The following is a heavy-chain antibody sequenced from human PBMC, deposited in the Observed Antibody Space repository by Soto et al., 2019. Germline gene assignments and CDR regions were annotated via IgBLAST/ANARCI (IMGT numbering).Heavy chain of an antibody. CDR3: ARHSLDYYDFFDP. V-gene: IGHV4-59*08. J-gene: IGHJ5*02. CDR2: IYYSGST. CDR1: GGSISSYY. Sequence: SETLSLTCTVSGGSISSYYWSWIRQPPGKGLEWIGYIYYSGSTNYNPSLKSRVTISVDTSKNQSSLKLSSVTAADTAVYYCARHSLDYYDFFDPWGQGTLVTVSS. D-gene: IGHD3-3*01.